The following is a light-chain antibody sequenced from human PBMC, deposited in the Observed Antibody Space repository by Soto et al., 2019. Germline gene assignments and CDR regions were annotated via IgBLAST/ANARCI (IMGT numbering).Light chain of an antibody. J-gene: IGKJ3*01. CDR1: QSVGRN. CDR3: QEYSKWPLLT. V-gene: IGKV3-15*01. Sequence: EIVVTQSPGILSVSPGDRATLSCRASQSVGRNLAWYQQKPGQAPTPLIYAASTRATGLPASFSGSGSGTDFTITISSLQSEDFAVYYCQEYSKWPLLTFGPGTRVDIK. CDR2: AAS.